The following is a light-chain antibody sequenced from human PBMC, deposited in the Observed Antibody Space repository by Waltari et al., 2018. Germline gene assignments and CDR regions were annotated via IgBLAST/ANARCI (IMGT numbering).Light chain of an antibody. V-gene: IGKV1-5*03. CDR1: QSITPW. Sequence: DIQMTQSPSTLSASVGDRVTITCRASQSITPWLAWYQQKPGKALKLLIYKASTLETGVPSRFSGSGSGTEFTLTISSLQPDDFATYYCQQYNSYLVTFGQGTKLEIK. J-gene: IGKJ2*01. CDR2: KAS. CDR3: QQYNSYLVT.